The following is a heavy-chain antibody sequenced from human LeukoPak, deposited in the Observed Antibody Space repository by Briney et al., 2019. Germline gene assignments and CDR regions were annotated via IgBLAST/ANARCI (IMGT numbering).Heavy chain of an antibody. V-gene: IGHV6-1*01. J-gene: IGHJ3*02. CDR3: ARHLHRQGQYAFDI. Sequence: SQTLSLTCAISGDSVSSNTAAWNWIRLSPSRGLEWLGRTYYRSKWGNDYAVSVQSRIKINPDTSKNQFSLKLTSLTAADTAVYYCARHLHRQGQYAFDIWGQGTMVTVSS. CDR1: GDSVSSNTAA. CDR2: TYYRSKWGN.